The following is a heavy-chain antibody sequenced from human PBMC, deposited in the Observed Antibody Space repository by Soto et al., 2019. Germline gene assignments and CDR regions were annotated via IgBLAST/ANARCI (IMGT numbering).Heavy chain of an antibody. CDR1: GGTFSSYT. J-gene: IGHJ6*02. CDR3: ARDPIAVADYYYYYYGMEV. Sequence: SVKVSCKASGGTFSSYTISRVRQAPGQGLEWMGRIIPILGIANYAQKFQGRVTITADKSTSTAYMELSSLRSEDTAVYYCARDPIAVADYYYYYYGMEVWGQGTTVTVSS. D-gene: IGHD6-19*01. CDR2: IIPILGIA. V-gene: IGHV1-69*04.